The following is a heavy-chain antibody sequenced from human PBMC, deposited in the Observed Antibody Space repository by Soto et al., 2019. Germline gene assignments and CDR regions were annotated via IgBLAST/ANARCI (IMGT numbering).Heavy chain of an antibody. D-gene: IGHD3-10*01. Sequence: GGSLRLSCAASGFTFSDYYMSWISQAPGKGLEWVSYISSSSSYTNYADSVKGRFTISRDNAKNSLYLQMNSLRAEDTAVYYCARVVHYYGSGSYYGPYFDYWGQGTLVTVS. V-gene: IGHV3-11*05. J-gene: IGHJ4*02. CDR2: ISSSSSYT. CDR1: GFTFSDYY. CDR3: ARVVHYYGSGSYYGPYFDY.